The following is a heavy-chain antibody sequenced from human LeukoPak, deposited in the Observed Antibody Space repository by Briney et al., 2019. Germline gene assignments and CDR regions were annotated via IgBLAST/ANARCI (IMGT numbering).Heavy chain of an antibody. Sequence: ASVKVSCKASGYTFTSYDINWVRQATGQGLEWMGWMNPNSGNTGYAQKFQGRVTMTRNTSISTAYMELSSLRAEDTAVYYCAKAIRGWSYEGYYFDYWGQGTLVTVSS. D-gene: IGHD6-19*01. J-gene: IGHJ4*02. V-gene: IGHV1-8*01. CDR1: GYTFTSYD. CDR3: AKAIRGWSYEGYYFDY. CDR2: MNPNSGNT.